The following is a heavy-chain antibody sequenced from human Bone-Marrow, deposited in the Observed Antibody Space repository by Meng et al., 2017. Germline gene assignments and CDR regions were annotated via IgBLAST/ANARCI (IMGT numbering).Heavy chain of an antibody. Sequence: QRSEVDPGVVRASWVPSVHCVVHACSLCSPNLWSWVRQRPGRGLEWIGEMYHSGRTTYNPSLLSRVTISVDKSKNQFSLKLSSVTAADTAIYYCARVIYRPSGRNFFDPWGQGTLVTVSS. D-gene: IGHD1-26*01. CDR1: ACSLCSPNL. J-gene: IGHJ5*02. V-gene: IGHV4-4*02. CDR2: MYHSGRT. CDR3: ARVIYRPSGRNFFDP.